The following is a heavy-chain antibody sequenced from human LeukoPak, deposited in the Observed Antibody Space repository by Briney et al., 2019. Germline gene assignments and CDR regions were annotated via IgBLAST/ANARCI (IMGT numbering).Heavy chain of an antibody. V-gene: IGHV4-59*01. CDR2: IYYSGST. CDR1: GGSISSYY. Sequence: SETLSLTCTISGGSISSYYWSWIRQPPGKGLKWIGYIYYSGSTNYNPSLKSRVTISVDTSKNQFSLKLSSVTAADTAVYYCARRGLGADDAFDIWGQGTMLTVSS. CDR3: ARRGLGADDAFDI. J-gene: IGHJ3*02. D-gene: IGHD3-16*01.